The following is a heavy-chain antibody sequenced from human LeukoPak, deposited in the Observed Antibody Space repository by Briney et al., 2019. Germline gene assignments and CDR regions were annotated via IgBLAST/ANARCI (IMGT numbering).Heavy chain of an antibody. V-gene: IGHV1-69*05. Sequence: SVKVSCKASGGTFSSYAISWVRQAPGQGLEWMGRIIPIFGTANYAQRFQGRVTITTDESTSTAYMELSSLRSEDTAVYYCASSYCGGDCYWYYYYYMDVWGKGTTVTVSS. CDR3: ASSYCGGDCYWYYYYYMDV. CDR2: IIPIFGTA. J-gene: IGHJ6*03. CDR1: GGTFSSYA. D-gene: IGHD2-21*01.